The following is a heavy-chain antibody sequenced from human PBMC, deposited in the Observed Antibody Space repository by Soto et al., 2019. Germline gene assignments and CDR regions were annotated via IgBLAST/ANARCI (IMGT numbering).Heavy chain of an antibody. Sequence: PSETLSVTCAVSGGSIGGAGYSWSWIRQPPGGGLDWIGYIYESGTILYNPSLKTRLTISLNWSDKQFSLTLNSVTAADTAVYYCARAQFYSGSGNYHNLMFDPWGQGTQVTVSS. V-gene: IGHV4-30-2*01. CDR2: IYESGTI. CDR3: ARAQFYSGSGNYHNLMFDP. D-gene: IGHD3-10*01. CDR1: GGSIGGAGYS. J-gene: IGHJ5*02.